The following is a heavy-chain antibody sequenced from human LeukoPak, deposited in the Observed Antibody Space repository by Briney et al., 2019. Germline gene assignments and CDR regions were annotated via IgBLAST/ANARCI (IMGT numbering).Heavy chain of an antibody. D-gene: IGHD3-22*01. J-gene: IGHJ5*02. CDR3: ARGGIVYYYDSSGYYWGNWFDP. Sequence: SETLSLTCTVSGSSISSYYWSWIRQPPGKRLEWIGYIYYSGSTNYNPSLKSRVTISVDTSKNQFSLKLSSVTAADTAVYYCARGGIVYYYDSSGYYWGNWFDPWGQGTLVTVSS. V-gene: IGHV4-59*01. CDR1: GSSISSYY. CDR2: IYYSGST.